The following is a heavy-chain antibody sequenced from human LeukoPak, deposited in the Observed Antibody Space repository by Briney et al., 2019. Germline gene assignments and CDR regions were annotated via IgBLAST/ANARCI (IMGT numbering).Heavy chain of an antibody. J-gene: IGHJ6*02. D-gene: IGHD3-9*01. Sequence: SVRVSCTASGGTFSSYAISWVRQAPGQGLEWMGGVIPIFGAANYAQKFQGRVTITADESTSTAYMELSSLRSEDSAVYYCARGHYDILPGYMPAYGMDVWGQGTTVTVSS. V-gene: IGHV1-69*01. CDR1: GGTFSSYA. CDR2: VIPIFGAA. CDR3: ARGHYDILPGYMPAYGMDV.